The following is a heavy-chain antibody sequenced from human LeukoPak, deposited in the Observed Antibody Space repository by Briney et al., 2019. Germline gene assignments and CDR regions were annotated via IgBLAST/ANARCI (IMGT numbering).Heavy chain of an antibody. CDR3: ASEDIVVVPAAPFDY. V-gene: IGHV1-69*13. CDR2: ITPIFGTA. Sequence: ASVKVSCKASGGTFSSYAISWVRQAPGQGLEWMGGITPIFGTANYAQKFQGRVTITADESTSTAYMELSSLRSEDTAVYYCASEDIVVVPAAPFDYWGQGTLVTVSS. CDR1: GGTFSSYA. J-gene: IGHJ4*02. D-gene: IGHD2-2*01.